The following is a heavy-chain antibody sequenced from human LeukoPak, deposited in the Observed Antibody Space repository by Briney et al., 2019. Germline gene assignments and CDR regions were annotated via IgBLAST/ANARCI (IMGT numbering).Heavy chain of an antibody. D-gene: IGHD3-10*01. CDR2: INHSGST. Sequence: SETLSLTCAVYGGSFSGYYWSWIRRPPGKGLEWIGEINHSGSTNYNPSLKSRLTLSVDPSKTQFSLKLSSVTAADTAVYYCARRRYYGSGSYYPHYAFDIWGQGTMVTVSS. J-gene: IGHJ3*02. CDR1: GGSFSGYY. V-gene: IGHV4-34*01. CDR3: ARRRYYGSGSYYPHYAFDI.